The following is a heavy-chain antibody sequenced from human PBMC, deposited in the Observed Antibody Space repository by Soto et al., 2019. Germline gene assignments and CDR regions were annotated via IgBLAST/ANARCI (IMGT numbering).Heavy chain of an antibody. J-gene: IGHJ4*02. V-gene: IGHV3-23*01. D-gene: IGHD1-1*01. CDR3: AKFGTATTTGSPPYYFDY. Sequence: PGGYLRLSCSPSGFTFSSYAMSSVLLSPLSWLEWVSVISGSGGSTYYADSVKGRFTFSRDNSNNTLYLQMNNLRAEDTAVHYCAKFGTATTTGSPPYYFDYWGQGTPVTVSS. CDR1: GFTFSSYA. CDR2: ISGSGGST.